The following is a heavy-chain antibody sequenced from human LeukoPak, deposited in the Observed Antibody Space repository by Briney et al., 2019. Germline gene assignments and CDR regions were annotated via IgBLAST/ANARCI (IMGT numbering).Heavy chain of an antibody. J-gene: IGHJ6*03. CDR2: IYHSGST. Sequence: SETLSLTCAVSGGSISSSNWWSWVRQPPGKGLEWIGEIYHSGSTNYNPSLKSRVTISVDTSKNQFSLKLTSLTAADTAVYYCAGVTGSYYFYYYMDVWGKGTTVTVSS. D-gene: IGHD3-10*01. CDR3: AGVTGSYYFYYYMDV. V-gene: IGHV4-4*02. CDR1: GGSISSSNW.